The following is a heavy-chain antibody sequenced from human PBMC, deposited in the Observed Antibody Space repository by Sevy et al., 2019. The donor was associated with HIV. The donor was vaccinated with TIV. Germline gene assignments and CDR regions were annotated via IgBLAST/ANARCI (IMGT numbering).Heavy chain of an antibody. CDR2: ISYDGSNK. J-gene: IGHJ6*02. Sequence: GGSLRLSCAASGFTFSGYAMHWVRQAPGKGLEWVAVISYDGSNKYYADSVKGRFTISRDNSKNTLYLQMNGLRAEDTAVYYCAREGGDFWSGYYTGTDYYYGMDVWGQGTTVTVSS. CDR1: GFTFSGYA. CDR3: AREGGDFWSGYYTGTDYYYGMDV. D-gene: IGHD3-3*01. V-gene: IGHV3-30-3*01.